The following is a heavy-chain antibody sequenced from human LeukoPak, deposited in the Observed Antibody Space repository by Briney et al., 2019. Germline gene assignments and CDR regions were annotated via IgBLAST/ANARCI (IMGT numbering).Heavy chain of an antibody. CDR2: ISYDGSNK. V-gene: IGHV3-30*04. Sequence: GGSLRLSCAASGFTFSSYAMHWVRQAPGKGLEWVAVISYDGSNKYYADSVKGRFTISRDNSKNTLYLQMNSLRAEDTAVYYCARAYSGDYGEDWFDPWGQGTLVTVSS. D-gene: IGHD4-17*01. CDR1: GFTFSSYA. J-gene: IGHJ5*02. CDR3: ARAYSGDYGEDWFDP.